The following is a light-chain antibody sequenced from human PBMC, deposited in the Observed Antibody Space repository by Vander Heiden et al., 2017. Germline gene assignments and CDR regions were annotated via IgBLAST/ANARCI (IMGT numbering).Light chain of an antibody. Sequence: QSLLPPPRSASGTHGPWVTIACSRSSSNIESNTVAWDQQLPGTAPKRLIYSNNQRPSGVPGRFSVSKSGTSASLSISGLQSEDEADYYCAAWDDSLNGPVFGGGTKLTVL. V-gene: IGLV1-44*01. CDR3: AAWDDSLNGPV. CDR1: SSNIESNT. J-gene: IGLJ3*02. CDR2: SNN.